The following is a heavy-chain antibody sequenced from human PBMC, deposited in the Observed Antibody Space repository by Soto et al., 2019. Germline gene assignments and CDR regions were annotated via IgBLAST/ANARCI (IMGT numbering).Heavy chain of an antibody. CDR2: INPKSGGT. Sequence: ASVKVSCKASGYTFTVYYMHWVRQAPGQGLEWMGWINPKSGGTMYPQKFQGRVTMTWDTSISTAYMALTRLRSDDTAVYYCARDLAKGGGSAGFDYWGQGTMVTVSS. CDR3: ARDLAKGGGSAGFDY. V-gene: IGHV1-2*02. CDR1: GYTFTVYY. J-gene: IGHJ4*02. D-gene: IGHD1-26*01.